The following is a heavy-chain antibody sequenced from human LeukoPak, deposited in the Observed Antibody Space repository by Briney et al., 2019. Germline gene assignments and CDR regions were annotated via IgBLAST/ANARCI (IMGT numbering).Heavy chain of an antibody. V-gene: IGHV4-59*01. CDR1: GGSISSYY. Sequence: SETLSLTCTVSGGSISSYYWSWIRQPPGKGLEWIGYIYYSGSTNYNPSLKSRVTISVDTSKNQFSLKLSSVTAADTAVYYCARGKGAFDIWGQGTMVTVSS. J-gene: IGHJ3*02. CDR2: IYYSGST. CDR3: ARGKGAFDI.